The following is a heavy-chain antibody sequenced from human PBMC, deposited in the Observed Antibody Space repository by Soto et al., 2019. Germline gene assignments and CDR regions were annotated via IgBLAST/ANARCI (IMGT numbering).Heavy chain of an antibody. V-gene: IGHV4-4*02. J-gene: IGHJ4*02. CDR3: ARRRYYDFWSGYFPVDY. CDR1: GGSISSSNW. Sequence: PSETLSLTCAVSGGSISSSNWWSWVRQPPGKGLEWIGGIYYSGSTSYNPSLKSRVTISVDTSKNQFSLKLSSVTAADTAVYYCARRRYYDFWSGYFPVDYWGQGTLVTVSS. D-gene: IGHD3-3*01. CDR2: IYYSGST.